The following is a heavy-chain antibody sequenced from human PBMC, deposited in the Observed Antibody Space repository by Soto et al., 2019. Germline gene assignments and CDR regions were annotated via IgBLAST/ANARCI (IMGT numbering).Heavy chain of an antibody. D-gene: IGHD1-26*01. Sequence: GGSLRLSCAASGFTFSSYAMHWVRQAPGKGLEWVAVISYDGSNKYYADSVKGRFTISRDNSKNTLYLQMNSLRAEDTAVYYCARAENSGSYYFDYWGQGTLVTVS. CDR3: ARAENSGSYYFDY. CDR1: GFTFSSYA. V-gene: IGHV3-30-3*01. J-gene: IGHJ4*02. CDR2: ISYDGSNK.